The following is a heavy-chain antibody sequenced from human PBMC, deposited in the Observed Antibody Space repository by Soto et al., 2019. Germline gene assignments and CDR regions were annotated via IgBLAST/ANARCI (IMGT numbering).Heavy chain of an antibody. CDR2: ISYSGST. Sequence: SETLSLTCTVSGGSISSYYWNWIRQPPGKGLEWIGYISYSGSTDYNPSLKSRITISVDTSKNQFSLKLSSVTAADTALYYCARQTYDYGDYVPQGPFDYWGQGTLVTVSS. J-gene: IGHJ4*02. V-gene: IGHV4-59*01. D-gene: IGHD4-17*01. CDR1: GGSISSYY. CDR3: ARQTYDYGDYVPQGPFDY.